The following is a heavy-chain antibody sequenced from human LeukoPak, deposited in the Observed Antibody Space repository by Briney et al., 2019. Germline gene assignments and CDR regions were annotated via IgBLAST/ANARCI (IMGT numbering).Heavy chain of an antibody. CDR2: IYYTGST. V-gene: IGHV4-39*01. D-gene: IGHD5-12*01. J-gene: IGHJ4*02. CDR3: ARRGVVATPDANF. CDR1: GGSISSSRYY. Sequence: SETLSLTCTVSGGSISSSRYYWGWIRQPPGKGLEWIGSIYYTGSTYYSPSLRSQVSISVDTSKNQFTLKLSSVTAADTAVYYCARRGVVATPDANFWGQGTLVTVSS.